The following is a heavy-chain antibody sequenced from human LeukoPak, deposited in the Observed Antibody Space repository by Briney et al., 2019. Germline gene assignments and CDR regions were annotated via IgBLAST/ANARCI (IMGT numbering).Heavy chain of an antibody. CDR2: ISTSGSP. CDR1: GDSISNYY. J-gene: IGHJ4*02. V-gene: IGHV4-4*07. D-gene: IGHD3-16*02. Sequence: SETLSLTCTVSGDSISNYYWNWIRQPAGKRLEWIGRISTSGSPNYNPSLKSRITMSLDTSKNQFSLKLNSVTAADTAVYSCARPLFGGVVVYDYWGLGTLVTVSS. CDR3: ARPLFGGVVVYDY.